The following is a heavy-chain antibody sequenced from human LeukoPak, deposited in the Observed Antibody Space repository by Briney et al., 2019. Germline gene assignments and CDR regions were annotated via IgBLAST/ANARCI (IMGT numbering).Heavy chain of an antibody. CDR3: ARDIPPDYGNY. V-gene: IGHV3-48*01. CDR2: ISSSSNVI. J-gene: IGHJ4*02. D-gene: IGHD4-17*01. CDR1: GFTFNSYA. Sequence: GESLRLSCAASGFTFNSYAFNWVRQAPGKGLEWVSYISSSSNVIYYTDSVKGRFTISRDNARNLLSLQMNSLRAEDTAVYYCARDIPPDYGNYWGQGTLVTVSS.